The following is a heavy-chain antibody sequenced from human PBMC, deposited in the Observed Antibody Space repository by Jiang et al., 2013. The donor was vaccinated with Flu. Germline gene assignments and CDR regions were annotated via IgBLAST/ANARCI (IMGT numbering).Heavy chain of an antibody. CDR1: GGSISSSNW. J-gene: IGHJ4*02. Sequence: PGLVKPSETLSLTCTVSGGSISSSNWWSWVRQPPGKGLEWIGEIYHSGSTNYNPSLKSRVTISVDKSKNQFSLKLSSVTAADTAVYYCASHSYGFYYFDYWGQGTLVTGSS. CDR3: ASHSYGFYYFDY. D-gene: IGHD5-18*01. CDR2: IYHSGST. V-gene: IGHV4-4*02.